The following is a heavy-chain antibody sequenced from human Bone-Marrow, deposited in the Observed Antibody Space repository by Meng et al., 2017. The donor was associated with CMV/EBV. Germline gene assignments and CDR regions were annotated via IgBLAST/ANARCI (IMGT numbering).Heavy chain of an antibody. D-gene: IGHD3-3*01. CDR3: VVGHDSRKVAY. Sequence: GASLKISCAPSGFTFSSYAMNWVRQAPGKGLEWVSVICSGENTHYADFVKGRFTISRDTSTNTLYLQMNSLRAEDTALCYCVVGHDSRKVAYWGQGTLVTVSS. J-gene: IGHJ4*02. V-gene: IGHV3-53*01. CDR1: GFTFSSYA. CDR2: ICSGENT.